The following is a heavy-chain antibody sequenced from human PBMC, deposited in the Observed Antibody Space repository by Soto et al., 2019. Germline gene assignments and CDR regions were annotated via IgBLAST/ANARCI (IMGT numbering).Heavy chain of an antibody. CDR1: GFTFSSFA. CDR2: ISYDGNNN. D-gene: IGHD2-21*02. Sequence: QVQLVESGGGVVQPGRSLRLSCAASGFTFSSFAMHWIRQAPGKGLEWVAVISYDGNNNYYADSVKGRFTISRDNSKNTLYVHMNSLRAEDTALYYCARESWGDIFFDYWGQGTPVTVSS. J-gene: IGHJ4*02. CDR3: ARESWGDIFFDY. V-gene: IGHV3-30-3*01.